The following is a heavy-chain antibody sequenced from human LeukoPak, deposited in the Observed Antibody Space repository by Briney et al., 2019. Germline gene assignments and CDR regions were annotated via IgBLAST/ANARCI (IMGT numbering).Heavy chain of an antibody. CDR3: ANRIGSSSRDY. CDR1: GFTFSTYA. V-gene: IGHV3-23*01. CDR2: INSNGEEI. Sequence: GGSLRLSCAASGFTFSTYAMTWVRQAPGKGLEWVSGINSNGEEIYYADSVRGRFTISRDNSNNALYLQMDSLRAEDTAVYYCANRIGSSSRDYWGQGTLVTVSS. J-gene: IGHJ4*02. D-gene: IGHD6-6*01.